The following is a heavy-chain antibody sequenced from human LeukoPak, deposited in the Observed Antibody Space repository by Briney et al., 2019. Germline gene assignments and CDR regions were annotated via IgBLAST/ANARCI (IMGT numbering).Heavy chain of an antibody. V-gene: IGHV1-2*06. Sequence: ASVKVSCKASGYTFTVYFIHWVRQAPGQGLEWMGRINPNSGATDYAQKFQGRDTMTRDTSISTAYMELSSLKSDDTAVYYCAKIGSSHDFDYWGQGTLITVSS. J-gene: IGHJ4*02. CDR3: AKIGSSHDFDY. CDR2: INPNSGAT. CDR1: GYTFTVYF. D-gene: IGHD1-26*01.